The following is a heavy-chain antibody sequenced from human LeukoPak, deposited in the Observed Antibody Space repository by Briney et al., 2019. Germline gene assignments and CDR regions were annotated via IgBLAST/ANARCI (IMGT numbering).Heavy chain of an antibody. D-gene: IGHD3-3*01. CDR3: ARGTYYDFWSGGERYYYYYMDV. J-gene: IGHJ6*03. CDR1: GGTFSSYT. CDR2: IIPILGIA. V-gene: IGHV1-69*02. Sequence: SVKVSCKASGGTFSSYTISWVRQAPGQGLEWMGRIIPILGIANYAQKFQGRVTITADKSTSTAYMELSSLRSEDTAVYYCARGTYYDFWSGGERYYYYYMDVWGKGTTVTVSS.